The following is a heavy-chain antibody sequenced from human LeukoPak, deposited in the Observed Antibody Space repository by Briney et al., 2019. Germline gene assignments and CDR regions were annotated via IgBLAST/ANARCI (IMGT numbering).Heavy chain of an antibody. CDR3: TRDLHV. J-gene: IGHJ4*02. CDR2: ISTDGTYT. CDR1: GFTFGTSW. Sequence: GGSLRLSCAASGFTFGTSWMHWVRQAPGKGLVWVSRISTDGTYTSSADSVKGRFTTSRDNAKNTLYLQMSSLRAEDTAVYYCTRDLHVWGQGTLVTVSS. V-gene: IGHV3-74*01.